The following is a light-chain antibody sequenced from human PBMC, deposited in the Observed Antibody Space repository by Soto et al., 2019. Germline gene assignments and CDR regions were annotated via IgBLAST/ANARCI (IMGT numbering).Light chain of an antibody. CDR3: QQYGSSGT. Sequence: EIVLTQSPGTLSLSPGERATLSCRASQSVDSTYLAWYQQKPGQAPRLLIYGASNRATGIPDRFSGSGSGTDFTLTISRLEPEDFAVYYCQQYGSSGTFGQGTKVDI. V-gene: IGKV3-20*01. J-gene: IGKJ1*01. CDR2: GAS. CDR1: QSVDSTY.